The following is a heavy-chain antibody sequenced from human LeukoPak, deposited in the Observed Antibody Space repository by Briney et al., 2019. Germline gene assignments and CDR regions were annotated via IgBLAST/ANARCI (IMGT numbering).Heavy chain of an antibody. D-gene: IGHD3-10*01. V-gene: IGHV3-48*01. J-gene: IGHJ4*02. CDR3: AATYFYGSGSYYIPDY. CDR2: ISSGTRII. Sequence: PGGSLRLSCAASGFTYSNYAMNWVRQAPGKGLEWVSYISSGTRIIYYADSVKGRFTISRDNAKNSLYLQMNSLRAEDTAVYYCAATYFYGSGSYYIPDYWGQGTLVTVSS. CDR1: GFTYSNYA.